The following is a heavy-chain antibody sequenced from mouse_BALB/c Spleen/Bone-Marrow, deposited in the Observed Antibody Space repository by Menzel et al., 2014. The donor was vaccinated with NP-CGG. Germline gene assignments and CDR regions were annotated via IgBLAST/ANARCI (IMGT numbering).Heavy chain of an antibody. CDR2: INPSNGGT. V-gene: IGHV1S81*02. Sequence: QVQLKQSGAELVKPGASVKLSCKASGYTFTSYYMCWGKPRAGQGLEWIGEINPSNGGTNFNEKFKSKPTLTVDKSSSTAYMSLSSLTSEDSAVYYCTRSRRAMDHWGQGTSVTVSS. D-gene: IGHD2-12*01. CDR3: TRSRRAMDH. CDR1: GYTFTSYY. J-gene: IGHJ4*01.